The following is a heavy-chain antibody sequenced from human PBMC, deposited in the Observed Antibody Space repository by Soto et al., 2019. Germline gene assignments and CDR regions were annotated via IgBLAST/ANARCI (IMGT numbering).Heavy chain of an antibody. CDR2: ISTSSRTI. Sequence: GGSLRLSCAASGFTFSDYTMTWVRQAPGKGLEWVSYISTSSRTIYYADSVKGRFTISRDNAKNSLYLQMNSLRDEDTAVYYCARGRTDYFDYWGQGTLVTVSS. CDR1: GFTFSDYT. CDR3: ARGRTDYFDY. J-gene: IGHJ4*02. V-gene: IGHV3-48*02.